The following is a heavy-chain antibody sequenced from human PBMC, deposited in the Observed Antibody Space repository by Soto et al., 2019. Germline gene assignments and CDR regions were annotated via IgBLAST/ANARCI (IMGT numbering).Heavy chain of an antibody. V-gene: IGHV1-69*13. D-gene: IGHD1-7*01. CDR3: AGPPELTRIYYYYGMDV. CDR1: GGTFSSYA. Sequence: SVKVSCKASGGTFSSYAISWVRQAPGEGLEWMGGIIPIFGTADYAQKFQGRVTITADESTSTAYMELSSLRSEDTAVYYCAGPPELTRIYYYYGMDVWG. J-gene: IGHJ6*02. CDR2: IIPIFGTA.